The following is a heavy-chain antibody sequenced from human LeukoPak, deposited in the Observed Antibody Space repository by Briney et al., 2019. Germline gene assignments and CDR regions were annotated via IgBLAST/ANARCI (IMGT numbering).Heavy chain of an antibody. J-gene: IGHJ6*03. D-gene: IGHD2-2*01. CDR1: GGSISSYY. CDR2: IYYSGST. CDR3: ARIQIVVVPAAILSHYYYYYMDV. Sequence: SETLSLTCTVSGGSISSYYWSWIRQPPGKGLEWIGYIYYSGSTNYNPSLKSRVTISVDTSKNQFSLKLSSVTAADTAVYYCARIQIVVVPAAILSHYYYYYMDVWGKGTTVTVSS. V-gene: IGHV4-59*01.